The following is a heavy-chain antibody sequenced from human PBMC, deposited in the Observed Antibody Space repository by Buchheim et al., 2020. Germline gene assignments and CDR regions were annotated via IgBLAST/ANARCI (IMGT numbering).Heavy chain of an antibody. D-gene: IGHD6-13*01. V-gene: IGHV3-74*01. CDR1: GFTFSSYW. CDR2: INGDGNSP. CDR3: ARDKVGSSWPSFDS. Sequence: EVQLVESGGGLVQPGGSLRLSCAASGFTFSSYWMHWVRQVPGKGLVWVSRINGDGNSPTYADSVTGRFTTSRDNAKSTLYLQMNSLRGEDTAVYYCARDKVGSSWPSFDSWGQGTL. J-gene: IGHJ4*02.